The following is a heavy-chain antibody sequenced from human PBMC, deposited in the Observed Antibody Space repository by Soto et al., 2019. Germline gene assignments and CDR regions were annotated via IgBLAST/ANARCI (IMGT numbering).Heavy chain of an antibody. Sequence: EVQLVESGGGLVQPGGSLRLSCAASGFTVSSYAMHWVRQATGKGLEWVSAIGTAGDTYYPGSVKGRFTISRENAKKSLYLQMNSLRAGDTAVYYCARGKGYYDPIKYGMDVWGQGTTVTVSS. CDR1: GFTVSSYA. V-gene: IGHV3-13*01. CDR3: ARGKGYYDPIKYGMDV. CDR2: IGTAGDT. J-gene: IGHJ6*02. D-gene: IGHD3-22*01.